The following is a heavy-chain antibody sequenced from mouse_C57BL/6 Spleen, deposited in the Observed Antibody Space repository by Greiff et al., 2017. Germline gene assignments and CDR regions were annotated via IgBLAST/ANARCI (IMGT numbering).Heavy chain of an antibody. CDR1: GYTFTSYW. V-gene: IGHV1-69*01. D-gene: IGHD2-12*01. Sequence: QVQLQQPGAELVMPGASVKLSCKASGYTFTSYWMHWVKQRPGQGLEWIGEIDPSDSYTNYNQKFKGKSPLTVDKSSSTAYMQLSSLTSEDSAVYYCARYSSYAMDYWGQGTSVTVSS. J-gene: IGHJ4*01. CDR2: IDPSDSYT. CDR3: ARYSSYAMDY.